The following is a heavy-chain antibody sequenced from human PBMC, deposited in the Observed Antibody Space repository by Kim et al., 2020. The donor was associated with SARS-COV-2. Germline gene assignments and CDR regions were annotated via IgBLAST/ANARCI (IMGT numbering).Heavy chain of an antibody. Sequence: GGSLRLSCVVSGFTFSHYAMTWVRQAPGKGLEWVSAVSSSGSTTYYSDSVKGRFVIYRDNSKNTLYLQMNSLRAEDTGVYFCAKTEMDFQYYDTMEVWGQGTTVTVS. CDR1: GFTFSHYA. D-gene: IGHD3-22*01. CDR3: AKTEMDFQYYDTMEV. V-gene: IGHV3-23*05. CDR2: VSSSGSTT. J-gene: IGHJ6*02.